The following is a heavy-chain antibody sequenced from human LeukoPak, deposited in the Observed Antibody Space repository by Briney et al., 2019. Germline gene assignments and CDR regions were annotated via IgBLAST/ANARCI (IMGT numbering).Heavy chain of an antibody. Sequence: ASVKVSCKASGYTFTSYDINWVRQATGQGLEWMGWMNPHSGSVGYAQKFQGRVIMTWDTSISTAYMELSSLTSDDTAVYYCARIPQRVPHNWFDPWGQGTLVTVSS. J-gene: IGHJ5*02. CDR2: MNPHSGSV. CDR1: GYTFTSYD. D-gene: IGHD1-1*01. CDR3: ARIPQRVPHNWFDP. V-gene: IGHV1-8*01.